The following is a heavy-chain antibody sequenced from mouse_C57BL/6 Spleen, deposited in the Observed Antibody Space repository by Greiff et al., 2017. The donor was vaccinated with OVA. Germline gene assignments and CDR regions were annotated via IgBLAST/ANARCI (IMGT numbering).Heavy chain of an antibody. CDR1: GYTFTDYY. CDR2: IYPGSGNT. J-gene: IGHJ2*01. CDR3: ARGEKGYFDY. Sequence: VQLQQSGAELVRPGASVKLSCKASGYTFTDYYINWVKQRPGQGLEWIARIYPGSGNTYYNEKFTGKATLTAEKSSSTAYMQLSSLTSEDSAVYFCARGEKGYFDYWGQGTTLTVSS. V-gene: IGHV1-76*01.